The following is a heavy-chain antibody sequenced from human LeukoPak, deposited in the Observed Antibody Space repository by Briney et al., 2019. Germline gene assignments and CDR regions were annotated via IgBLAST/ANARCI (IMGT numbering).Heavy chain of an antibody. D-gene: IGHD3-22*01. CDR2: IKEDGRER. CDR1: GFTFSRYR. CDR3: ARGYDSSGYLFQH. V-gene: IGHV3-7*01. J-gene: IGHJ1*01. Sequence: GGSLRLSCAASGFTFSRYRMSWVRQAPGKGLEWVANIKEDGRERYYVDSVKGRFTISRDNAKSSLFLQMNSLRAEDTAVYYCARGYDSSGYLFQHWGQGTLVTVSS.